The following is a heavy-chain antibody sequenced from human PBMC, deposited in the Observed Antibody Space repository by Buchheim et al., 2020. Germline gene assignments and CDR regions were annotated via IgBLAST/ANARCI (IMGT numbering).Heavy chain of an antibody. J-gene: IGHJ4*02. CDR2: ISAYNGKT. Sequence: QVQLVQSGAEVRKPGASVRVSCKTSSYTFTRYAISWVRQAPGQGLEWMGWISAYNGKTRYAQKFKDRLTMTTDTSASTAYMELRSLKSDDTAVYYCAGDRSFIAVPDTFDYWGQGTL. CDR1: SYTFTRYA. V-gene: IGHV1-18*04. D-gene: IGHD6-19*01. CDR3: AGDRSFIAVPDTFDY.